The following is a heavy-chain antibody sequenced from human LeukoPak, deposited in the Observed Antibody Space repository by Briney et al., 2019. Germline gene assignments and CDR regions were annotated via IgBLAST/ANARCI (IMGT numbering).Heavy chain of an antibody. CDR1: GFTFSSYA. Sequence: GGSLRLSCAASGFTFSSYAISWVRQAPGKGLEWVSTISGSGAYTYYADSVKGRFTISRDNSKNTLYLQMNSLRAEDTAVYYCAKYFASGSYYKLPHWGQGTLVTVSS. D-gene: IGHD3-10*01. V-gene: IGHV3-23*01. CDR3: AKYFASGSYYKLPH. J-gene: IGHJ1*01. CDR2: ISGSGAYT.